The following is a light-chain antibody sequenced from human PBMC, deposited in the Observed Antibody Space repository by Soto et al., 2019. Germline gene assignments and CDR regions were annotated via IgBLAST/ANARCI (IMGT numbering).Light chain of an antibody. J-gene: IGKJ4*01. Sequence: EIVMTQSPATLSVSPGERATLSCRASQSLSSDLAGYQQKPGQAPTLLIYGASTRATGIPARFSGSGSGTEFTLTISSLQSEDVAVYYCQQYHYLPPLTFGGGTKVEIK. CDR3: QQYHYLPPLT. CDR1: QSLSSD. CDR2: GAS. V-gene: IGKV3-15*01.